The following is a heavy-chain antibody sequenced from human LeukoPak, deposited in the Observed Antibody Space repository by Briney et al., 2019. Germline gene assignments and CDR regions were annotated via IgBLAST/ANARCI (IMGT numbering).Heavy chain of an antibody. Sequence: GGSLRLSCAASGFTFSNYYMSWIRQAPGKGLEWVSYISGSGDTNYADSVMCRFTISRDNAKNSLYLQMNSLRAEDTAVYYCARDQGDNYDSSGYYPYWGQGTLVSVSS. D-gene: IGHD3-22*01. CDR2: ISGSGDT. CDR1: GFTFSNYY. CDR3: ARDQGDNYDSSGYYPY. J-gene: IGHJ4*02. V-gene: IGHV3-11*06.